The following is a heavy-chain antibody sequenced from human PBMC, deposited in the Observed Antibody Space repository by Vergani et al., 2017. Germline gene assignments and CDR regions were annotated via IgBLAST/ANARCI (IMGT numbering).Heavy chain of an antibody. D-gene: IGHD4-11*01. CDR2: ISYDGNKK. Sequence: QVQLVESGGGEVQPGRSLRLSCSAAGFPFSDYGVHWVRQAPGKGLEWVSVISYDGNKKNYADSVKGRFTISRDNSKNTLYLEMNALREEDTAVYYCARDLLTSVTTLDYYYLVVWLKGATVTVS. J-gene: IGHJ6*03. CDR3: ARDLLTSVTTLDYYYLVV. CDR1: GFPFSDYG. V-gene: IGHV3-30*03.